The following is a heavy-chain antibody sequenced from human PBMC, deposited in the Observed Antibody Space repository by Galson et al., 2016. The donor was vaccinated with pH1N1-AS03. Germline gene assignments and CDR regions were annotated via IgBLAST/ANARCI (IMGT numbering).Heavy chain of an antibody. V-gene: IGHV3-7*01. CDR1: GFTFSSSW. CDR3: VKGGTNFDS. CDR2: IRQDGSDK. J-gene: IGHJ4*02. D-gene: IGHD1-26*01. Sequence: CAASGFTFSSSWMSWVRQAPGKGLEWVANIRQDGSDKYYVDSVRGRFTISRDNAKNSLYLQMNSLRAEDTAVYYCVKGGTNFDSWGQGTLVTVSS.